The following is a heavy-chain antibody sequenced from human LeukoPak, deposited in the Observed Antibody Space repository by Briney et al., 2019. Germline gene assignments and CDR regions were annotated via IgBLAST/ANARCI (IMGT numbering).Heavy chain of an antibody. CDR1: GYTFTGYY. V-gene: IGHV1-2*02. CDR2: INPNSGGT. CDR3: ARSPPPDFWSAFNWFDP. Sequence: GASVKVSCKASGYTFTGYYMHWVRQAPGQGLEWMGWINPNSGGTNYAQKFQGRVTITADESTSTAYMELSSLRSEDTAVYYCARSPPPDFWSAFNWFDPWGQGTLVTVSS. D-gene: IGHD3-3*01. J-gene: IGHJ5*02.